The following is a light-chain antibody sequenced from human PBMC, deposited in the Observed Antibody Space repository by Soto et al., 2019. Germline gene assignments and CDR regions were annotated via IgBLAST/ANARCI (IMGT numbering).Light chain of an antibody. J-gene: IGKJ5*01. CDR3: QRCYSTPIT. Sequence: DSQMTQSPSSLSASVGDRVTITCRASQSISSYLNWYQQKPGKAPKLLIYAASSWQSGVPSWFSGSVSGTDFSLTISSLQPEDFATYYCQRCYSTPITFGQGTRLEIK. CDR1: QSISSY. V-gene: IGKV1-39*01. CDR2: AAS.